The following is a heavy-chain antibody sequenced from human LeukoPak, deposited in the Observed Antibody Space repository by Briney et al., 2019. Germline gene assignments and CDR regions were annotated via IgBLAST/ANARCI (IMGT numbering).Heavy chain of an antibody. J-gene: IGHJ4*02. Sequence: GESLTISCQVSGYLLTRNWIGWVRPVPGKGLEWMGLVYPGDYTDTKYSPPFQGQVTFSVDKSISTVYLQWSSLKASDTAMYYCARFAYTSSLDYWGQGTLVTVSS. CDR1: GYLLTRNW. CDR3: ARFAYTSSLDY. CDR2: VYPGDYTDT. V-gene: IGHV5-51*01. D-gene: IGHD6-13*01.